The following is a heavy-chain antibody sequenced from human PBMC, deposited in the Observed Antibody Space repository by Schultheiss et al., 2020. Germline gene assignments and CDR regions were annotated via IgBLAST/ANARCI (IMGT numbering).Heavy chain of an antibody. CDR3: AREGVGATTVVNYYYYGMDV. CDR2: ISSSSSYI. J-gene: IGHJ6*02. D-gene: IGHD4-23*01. Sequence: GGSLRLSCATSGFDFSTYAIHWVRQAPGKGLEWVSSISSSSSYIYYADSVKGRFTISRDDSKNTLYLQMNSLRAEDTAVYYCAREGVGATTVVNYYYYGMDVWGQGTTVTVSS. CDR1: GFDFSTYA. V-gene: IGHV3-21*01.